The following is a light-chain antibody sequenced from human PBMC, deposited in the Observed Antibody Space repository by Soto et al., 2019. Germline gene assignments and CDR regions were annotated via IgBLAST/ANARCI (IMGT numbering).Light chain of an antibody. V-gene: IGKV1-39*01. CDR2: TAS. CDR3: QQSYNTPLT. CDR1: QTISRY. Sequence: DIQMTQSPSSLSASVGDRVTITCRASQTISRYLNWYQQKPGNAPHLLISTASNLQSGVPSRFSGSGSGTDFTLTISRLQLEDFATYFCQQSYNTPLTFGGGTKVEIK. J-gene: IGKJ4*01.